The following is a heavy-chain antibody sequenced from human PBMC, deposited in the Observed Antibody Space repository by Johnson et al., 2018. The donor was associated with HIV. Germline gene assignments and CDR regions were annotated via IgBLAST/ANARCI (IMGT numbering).Heavy chain of an antibody. CDR3: AKRYSGSLRDTFDI. CDR1: GFTFSNYG. V-gene: IGHV3-30*18. Sequence: QVQLVESGGGVVQPGRSLRLSCAAFGFTFSNYGVHWVRQAPGKGLEWVAVISYDGTNKYYADSVKGRFTISRDNSKNTLYLQMNSLRAEDTAVYYCAKRYSGSLRDTFDIWGQGTMVTVSS. D-gene: IGHD1-26*01. CDR2: ISYDGTNK. J-gene: IGHJ3*02.